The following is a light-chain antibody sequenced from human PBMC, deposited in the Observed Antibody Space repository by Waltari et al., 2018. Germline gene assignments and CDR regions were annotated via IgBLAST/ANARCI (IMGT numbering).Light chain of an antibody. V-gene: IGKV4-1*01. CDR2: WAT. CDR1: QQVFYNSNDNNY. J-gene: IGKJ2*01. Sequence: IVLTQSPDSLAVSLGERATIPCKSSQQVFYNSNDNNYLVWYHTKSGQPPKLLIYWATTRESGVPDRFSGSASGTEFTLTISNLQAEDVAVYYCQPSFTTPPTFGQGTKLEIK. CDR3: QPSFTTPPT.